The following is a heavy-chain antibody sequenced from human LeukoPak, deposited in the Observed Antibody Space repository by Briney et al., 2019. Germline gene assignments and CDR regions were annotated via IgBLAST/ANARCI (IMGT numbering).Heavy chain of an antibody. V-gene: IGHV3-53*01. D-gene: IGHD3-22*01. CDR3: ARDLRSSGYYAFDY. CDR1: GFTVSSNY. Sequence: GGSLRLSCAASGFTVSSNYMSWVRQAPGKGLEWVSIIYSGGSTFYADSVKGRFTISRDNSKNTLYLQMNSLRAEDTAVYYCARDLRSSGYYAFDYWGQGTLVTVSS. J-gene: IGHJ4*02. CDR2: IYSGGST.